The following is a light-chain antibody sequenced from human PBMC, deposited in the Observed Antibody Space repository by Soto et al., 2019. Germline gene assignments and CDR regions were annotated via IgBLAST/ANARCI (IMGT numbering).Light chain of an antibody. CDR2: GAS. V-gene: IGKV3-15*01. CDR1: QSVSSN. J-gene: IGKJ3*01. Sequence: EIVIRQSPATLSVSPGERATLSCRARQSVSSNLAWYQQKPGQAPRVLIWGASTRATGIPARFSGSGSGTEVTLTITSLHPEDFALYYCQQYNNWSFTFGPGTNVDIK. CDR3: QQYNNWSFT.